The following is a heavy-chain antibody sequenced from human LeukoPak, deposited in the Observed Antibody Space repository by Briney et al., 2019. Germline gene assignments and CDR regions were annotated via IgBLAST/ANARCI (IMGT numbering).Heavy chain of an antibody. D-gene: IGHD1-26*01. CDR3: ARHRVNSGSYLPLDY. Sequence: GGSLRLSCAASGFSFDDYGMSWVRQVPGKGLEWVCDINWSGGSIIYADSVKGRFTISRDNARNSLYLQMDSLRDADTALYYCARHRVNSGSYLPLDYWGQGILVTVSS. J-gene: IGHJ4*02. CDR1: GFSFDDYG. CDR2: INWSGGSI. V-gene: IGHV3-20*04.